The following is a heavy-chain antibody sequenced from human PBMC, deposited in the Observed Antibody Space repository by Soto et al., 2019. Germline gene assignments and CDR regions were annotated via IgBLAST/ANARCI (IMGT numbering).Heavy chain of an antibody. CDR2: IYYSGST. J-gene: IGHJ6*02. CDR1: GGSISSYY. V-gene: IGHV4-59*01. CDR3: ARLPVSAANYGMDV. D-gene: IGHD2-2*01. Sequence: PSETLSLTCTVSGGSISSYYWSWIRQPPGKGLEWIGYIYYSGSTNYNPSLKSRVTISVDTSKNQFSLKLSSVTAADTAVYYCARLPVSAANYGMDVWGQGTTVTVSS.